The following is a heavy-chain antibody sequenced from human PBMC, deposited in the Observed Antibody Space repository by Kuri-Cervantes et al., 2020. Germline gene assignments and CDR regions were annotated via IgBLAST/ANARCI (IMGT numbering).Heavy chain of an antibody. V-gene: IGHV1-69*06. Sequence: SVKVSCKASGYTFTSYYMHWVRQAPGQGLEWMGGIIPIFGTANYAQKFQGRVTITADKSTSTAYMELSSLRSEDTAVYYCARDLTIAVAGLVYWGQGTLVTVSS. J-gene: IGHJ4*02. CDR3: ARDLTIAVAGLVY. CDR1: GYTFTSYY. CDR2: IIPIFGTA. D-gene: IGHD6-19*01.